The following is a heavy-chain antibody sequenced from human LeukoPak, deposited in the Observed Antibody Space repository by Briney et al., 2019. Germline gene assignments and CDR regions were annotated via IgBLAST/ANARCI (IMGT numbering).Heavy chain of an antibody. CDR2: INHSGST. J-gene: IGHJ4*02. V-gene: IGHV4-34*01. CDR3: AREGSYYDYFDY. Sequence: SETLSLTCAVYGGSFSGYYWSWIRQPPGKGLEWIGEINHSGSTNYDPSLKSRVTISVDTSKNQFSLKLSSVTAADTAVYYCAREGSYYDYFDYWGQGTLVTVSS. CDR1: GGSFSGYY. D-gene: IGHD1-26*01.